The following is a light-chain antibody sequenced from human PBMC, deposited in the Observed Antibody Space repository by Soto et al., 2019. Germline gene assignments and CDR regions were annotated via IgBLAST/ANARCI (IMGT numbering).Light chain of an antibody. CDR1: SSDVGAYDY. Sequence: LTQPPSASGSPGQSVTISCTGTSSDVGAYDYVSWYQQHPGKAPKLMIYEINKRPSGVPDRFSGSKSGNTASLTVSGLQAEDEADYYCSSFAGSNNFPYVFGTGTKV. J-gene: IGLJ1*01. CDR2: EIN. CDR3: SSFAGSNNFPYV. V-gene: IGLV2-8*01.